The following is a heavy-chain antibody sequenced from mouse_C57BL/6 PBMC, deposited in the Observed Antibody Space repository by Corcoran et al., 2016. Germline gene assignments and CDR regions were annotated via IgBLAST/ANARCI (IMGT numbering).Heavy chain of an antibody. D-gene: IGHD1-1*01. J-gene: IGHJ1*03. CDR3: ARRGTTVVATRYFDV. CDR1: GYTFTDYY. V-gene: IGHV1-26*01. CDR2: INPNNGGT. Sequence: EVQLQQSGPELVKPGASVKISCKASGYTFTDYYMNWVKQSHGKSLEWVGDINPNNGGTSYNHKFKGKATLTVDKSSSTAYMELRSLTSEDSAVYYGARRGTTVVATRYFDVWGTGTTVTVSS.